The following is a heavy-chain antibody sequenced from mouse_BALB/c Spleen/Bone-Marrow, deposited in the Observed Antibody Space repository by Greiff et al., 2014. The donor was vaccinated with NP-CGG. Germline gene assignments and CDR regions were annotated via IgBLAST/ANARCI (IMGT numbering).Heavy chain of an antibody. Sequence: DVQLQESGAELVKPGASVKLSCTASGFNIKDTFMHWMKQRPEQGLEWNGRIDPANGITNYDPKFKGKAIITTDTSSNTAYLQLSSLTTEDTAVYYGSSSGNYEGGGMDYWGQGTSVTVSS. D-gene: IGHD2-1*01. CDR1: GFNIKDTF. J-gene: IGHJ4*01. V-gene: IGHV14-3*02. CDR2: IDPANGIT. CDR3: SSSGNYEGGGMDY.